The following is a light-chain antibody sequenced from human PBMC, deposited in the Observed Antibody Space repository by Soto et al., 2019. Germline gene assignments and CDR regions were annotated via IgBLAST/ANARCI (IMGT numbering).Light chain of an antibody. CDR2: DAS. Sequence: IQRTQSPSSLSASVGDRVTITCEASQDISNYLNWYQQKPGKAPKLLIYDASNLETGVPSRFSGSGSGTDFTLTISSLQSEDFGVYYCQQYDKWRTFGRGTKVDI. J-gene: IGKJ1*01. CDR1: QDISNY. V-gene: IGKV1-33*01. CDR3: QQYDKWRT.